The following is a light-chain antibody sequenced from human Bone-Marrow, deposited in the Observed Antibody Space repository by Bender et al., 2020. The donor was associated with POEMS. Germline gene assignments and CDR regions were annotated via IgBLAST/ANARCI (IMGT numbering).Light chain of an antibody. CDR3: ATWDDSLNGLV. CDR2: NNS. Sequence: QSVLTQPPSASGTPGQRVTISCSGSSSKFGSYPVNWYQQLPGAAPKLVIFNNSQRPSGVPDRFSGSNSGTSASLAISGLLSDEEADFYCATWDDSLNGLVFGGGTKLTVL. CDR1: SSKFGSYP. V-gene: IGLV1-44*01. J-gene: IGLJ3*02.